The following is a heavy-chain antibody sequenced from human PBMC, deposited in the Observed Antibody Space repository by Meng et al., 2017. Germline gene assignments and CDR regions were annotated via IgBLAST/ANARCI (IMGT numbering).Heavy chain of an antibody. CDR1: GYTFAAYW. J-gene: IGHJ4*02. Sequence: QGQLGQYGHEVKKPGASVKLSCKPSGYTFAAYWIHWLRQAPGQGLEWMGRIDPNNDHTQYAQNFQGRVTMTSDTSISTVYMELNGLRSDDTAVYYCARDEDISAAGKLFGDYWGQGTLVTVSS. CDR3: ARDEDISAAGKLFGDY. CDR2: IDPNNDHT. V-gene: IGHV1-2*06. D-gene: IGHD6-13*01.